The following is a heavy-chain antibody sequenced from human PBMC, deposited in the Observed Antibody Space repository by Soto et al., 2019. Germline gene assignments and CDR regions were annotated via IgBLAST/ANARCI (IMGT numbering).Heavy chain of an antibody. J-gene: IGHJ4*02. CDR3: AKAKVTGGTRYSSLAY. Sequence: GGSLRLSCAASGFTFNNYAMTWVRQAPDKGLEWVSVIAGGDGSTDYADSVKGRFTIYRDNSKNTLYLQMSSLRAEDTAVFYCAKAKVTGGTRYSSLAYWGQGTLVTVSS. CDR2: IAGGDGST. D-gene: IGHD2-15*01. V-gene: IGHV3-23*01. CDR1: GFTFNNYA.